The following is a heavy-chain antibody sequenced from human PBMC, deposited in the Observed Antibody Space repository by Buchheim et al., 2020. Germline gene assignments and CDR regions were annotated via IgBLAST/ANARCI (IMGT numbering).Heavy chain of an antibody. J-gene: IGHJ4*02. V-gene: IGHV1-2*02. Sequence: QVQLVQSGAEVKKPGASVKVSCKTSGYTFTDYYIHWVRQAPGHGLEWMGWIKPSSGDTNYAQKFQGRVTMTSDTSINTAYMEVSRLRSDDTAVYYCAKMNPSNTAARPYDYWGQGTL. CDR3: AKMNPSNTAARPYDY. D-gene: IGHD6-6*01. CDR1: GYTFTDYY. CDR2: IKPSSGDT.